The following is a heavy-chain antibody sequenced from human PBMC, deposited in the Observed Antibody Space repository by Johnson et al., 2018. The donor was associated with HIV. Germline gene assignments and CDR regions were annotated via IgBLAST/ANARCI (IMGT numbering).Heavy chain of an antibody. Sequence: VQLVESGGGVVQPGGSLRLSCAASGFTFSDHYMDWVRQAPGKGLEWVSGINWNGGSTGYADSVKGRFTISRDNAKNSLYLQMNSLRAEDTALYYCAGRFYYDSSGYYSAAFDIWGQGTMVTVSS. CDR2: INWNGGST. J-gene: IGHJ3*02. D-gene: IGHD3-22*01. V-gene: IGHV3-20*04. CDR3: AGRFYYDSSGYYSAAFDI. CDR1: GFTFSDHY.